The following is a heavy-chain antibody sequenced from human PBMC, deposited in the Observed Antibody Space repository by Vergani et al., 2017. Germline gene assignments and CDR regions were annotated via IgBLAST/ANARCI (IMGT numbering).Heavy chain of an antibody. Sequence: QVQLVQSGAEVKKPGASVKVPCKASGYTFTSYYMHWVRQAPGQGLEWMGIINPSGGSTSYAQKFQGRVTMTRDTSTSTVYMELSSLRSEDTAVYYCARRGRKIGAFDYWGQGTLVTVSS. J-gene: IGHJ4*02. CDR1: GYTFTSYY. CDR2: INPSGGST. D-gene: IGHD1-26*01. CDR3: ARRGRKIGAFDY. V-gene: IGHV1-46*03.